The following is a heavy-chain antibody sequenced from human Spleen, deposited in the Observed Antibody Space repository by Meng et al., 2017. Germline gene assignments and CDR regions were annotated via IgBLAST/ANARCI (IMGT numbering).Heavy chain of an antibody. V-gene: IGHV1-69*05. Sequence: SVKVSCKASGGTFSSYAISWVRQAPGQGLEWMGGIIPIFGTANYAQKFQGRVTITTDESTSTAYMGLSSLRSEDTAVYYCASGPPLGYCSGGSCFLLDYWGQGTLVTVSS. J-gene: IGHJ4*02. CDR1: GGTFSSYA. D-gene: IGHD2-15*01. CDR3: ASGPPLGYCSGGSCFLLDY. CDR2: IIPIFGTA.